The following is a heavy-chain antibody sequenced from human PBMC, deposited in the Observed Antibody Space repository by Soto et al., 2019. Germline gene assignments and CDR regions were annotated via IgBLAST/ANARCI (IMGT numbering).Heavy chain of an antibody. J-gene: IGHJ6*02. CDR1: GFTFSSYG. V-gene: IGHV3-30*18. CDR3: AKDRRITRYNWKYFRYYYGMDV. D-gene: IGHD1-7*01. CDR2: ISYDGSNK. Sequence: PGGSLRLSCAASGFTFSSYGMHWVRQAPGKGLEWVAVISYDGSNKYYADSVKGRFTISRDNSKNTLYLQMNSLRAEDTAVYYCAKDRRITRYNWKYFRYYYGMDVWGQGTTVTVSS.